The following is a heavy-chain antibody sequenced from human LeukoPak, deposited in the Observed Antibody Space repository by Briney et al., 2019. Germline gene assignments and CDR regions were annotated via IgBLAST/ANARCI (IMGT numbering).Heavy chain of an antibody. Sequence: GSLRLSCAASGFSISSSAMNWVRQAPGKGLEWVSSINNVASHIYYAGSVRGRFTISRDNAKNSVYLQMNSLRAEDTAVYYCARDRVDYGDADAFDIWGQGTMVTVSS. V-gene: IGHV3-21*01. CDR2: INNVASHI. CDR1: GFSISSSA. CDR3: ARDRVDYGDADAFDI. J-gene: IGHJ3*02. D-gene: IGHD4-17*01.